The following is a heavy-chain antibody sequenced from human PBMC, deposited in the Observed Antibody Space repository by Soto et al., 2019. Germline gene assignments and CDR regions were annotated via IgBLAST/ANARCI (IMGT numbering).Heavy chain of an antibody. D-gene: IGHD7-27*01. CDR1: GFTFSDAW. V-gene: IGHV3-15*01. CDR2: IKTKSDGGTA. Sequence: GGSLRLSCAASGFTFSDAWMTWVRQAPGKGLEWVGRIKTKSDGGTADYAAPVKGRFTISRDDSKNTLYLQMNGMKTEDTAVYYCTATLGYWGPGTLVTVSS. CDR3: TATLGY. J-gene: IGHJ4*02.